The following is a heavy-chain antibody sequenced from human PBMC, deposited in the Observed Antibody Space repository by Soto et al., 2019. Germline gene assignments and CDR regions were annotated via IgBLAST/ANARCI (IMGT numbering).Heavy chain of an antibody. CDR3: ARDQLYYNDISGRPLNAFAV. Sequence: PGGSLRLSCAASGFTFRNYGMNWVRQAPGKGLEWVSYIGIGSSTKYYADSVKGRFTISRDNAKNPLYLQVNSLRAEDTAVYYCARDQLYYNDISGRPLNAFAVWAQGTMVTVSS. CDR1: GFTFRNYG. V-gene: IGHV3-48*01. D-gene: IGHD3-22*01. J-gene: IGHJ3*01. CDR2: IGIGSSTK.